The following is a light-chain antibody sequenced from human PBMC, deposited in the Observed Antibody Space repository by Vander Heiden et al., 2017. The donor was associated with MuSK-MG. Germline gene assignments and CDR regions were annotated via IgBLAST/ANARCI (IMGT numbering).Light chain of an antibody. V-gene: IGLV1-40*01. J-gene: IGLJ1*01. CDR2: NNS. Sequence: QSVLTQPPSVSGAPGQRVTISCTGSSSNIGAGYDVHWYQQLPGTAPKLLIYNNSNRPSGVPDRFSGSKSGTSASLAITGLQAEDEADYYCQSYDSGLSGSVFGSGTKVTVL. CDR1: SSNIGAGYD. CDR3: QSYDSGLSGSV.